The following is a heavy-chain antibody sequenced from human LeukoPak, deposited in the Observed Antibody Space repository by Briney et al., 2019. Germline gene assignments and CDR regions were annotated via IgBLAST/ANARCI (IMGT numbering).Heavy chain of an antibody. Sequence: SETLSLTCSVSGASISTSAYYWGWIRQPPGKGLEWIGSIYYSGSTYYNPSLKSRVTISVDTSKNQFSLKLSSVTAADTAVYYCARDRVVRGERGFDYWGQGTLVTVSS. J-gene: IGHJ4*02. CDR2: IYYSGST. V-gene: IGHV4-39*07. CDR1: GASISTSAYY. CDR3: ARDRVVRGERGFDY. D-gene: IGHD3-10*01.